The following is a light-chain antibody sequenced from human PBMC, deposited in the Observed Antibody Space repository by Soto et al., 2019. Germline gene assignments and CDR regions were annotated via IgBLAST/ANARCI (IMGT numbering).Light chain of an antibody. Sequence: DIQMTQTPSTLSVSVGDRVTINCRASQNVNDYLAWYQQKPGNSPKVLIYDASTLESGVPSRFSGSGSGTEFTLTISGLQADDFATYYCQQYSSHRTFGQGTKVEV. CDR2: DAS. J-gene: IGKJ1*01. CDR3: QQYSSHRT. V-gene: IGKV1-5*01. CDR1: QNVNDY.